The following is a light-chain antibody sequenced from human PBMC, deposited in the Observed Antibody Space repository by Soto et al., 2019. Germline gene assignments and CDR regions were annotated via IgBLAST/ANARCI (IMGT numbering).Light chain of an antibody. CDR3: QQYNKWPPIT. CDR1: QSVRNN. V-gene: IGKV3-15*01. J-gene: IGKJ5*01. CDR2: AAS. Sequence: EIVMTQSPATLSVSPGERATLSCRASQSVRNNLAWYQQKPGLPPRLLIYAASTRATGIPARFSGNGSETEFTLTIDSLQSEDYALYYCQQYNKWPPITFGQGTRLEIK.